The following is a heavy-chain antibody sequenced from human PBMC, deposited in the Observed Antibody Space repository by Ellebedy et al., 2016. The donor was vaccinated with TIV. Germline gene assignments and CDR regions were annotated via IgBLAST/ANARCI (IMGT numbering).Heavy chain of an antibody. V-gene: IGHV3-7*01. Sequence: GESLKISCAASGFTLSSYWMSWVRQAPGKGLEWVANINQGGSEKHYVDSVKGRFTISRDNAKNSLYLQMNSLRAEDTAVYYCARDLVGATAFDYWGQGTLVTVSS. CDR3: ARDLVGATAFDY. J-gene: IGHJ4*02. D-gene: IGHD1-26*01. CDR1: GFTLSSYW. CDR2: INQGGSEK.